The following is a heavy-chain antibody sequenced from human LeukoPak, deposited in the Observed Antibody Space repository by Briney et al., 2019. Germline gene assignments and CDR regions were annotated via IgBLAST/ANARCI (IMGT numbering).Heavy chain of an antibody. V-gene: IGHV3-74*01. J-gene: IGHJ4*02. CDR3: ARGTGYSYGWVDY. D-gene: IGHD5-18*01. CDR1: GFTFSSYW. Sequence: GGSLRLSCAASGFTFSSYWMHWVRQAPGKGLVWVSRINSAGNSVSYADSVKGRFAISRDNAKHTLYLQINSLRAEDTAVYYCARGTGYSYGWVDYWGQGTLVTVSS. CDR2: INSAGNSV.